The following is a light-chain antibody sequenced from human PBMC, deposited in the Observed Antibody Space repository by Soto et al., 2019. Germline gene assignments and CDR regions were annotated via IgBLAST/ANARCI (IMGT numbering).Light chain of an antibody. Sequence: QSALTQPASVSGSPGQSITISCTGASSDIASYNLVSWYQHHPGKAPKLMIYEDNQRPSGVSNRFSGSKSGKMASLTISGLQAEDEADYYCCSYAAGGSFVVFGGGTKLTVL. V-gene: IGLV2-23*02. CDR1: SSDIASYNL. CDR3: CSYAAGGSFVV. CDR2: EDN. J-gene: IGLJ2*01.